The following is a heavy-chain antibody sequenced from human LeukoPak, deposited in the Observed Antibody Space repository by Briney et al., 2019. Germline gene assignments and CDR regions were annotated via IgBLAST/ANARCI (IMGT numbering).Heavy chain of an antibody. V-gene: IGHV4-31*03. CDR3: ARDGGNRNYYYYYYMDV. D-gene: IGHD1-14*01. CDR1: GGSISSGGYY. CDR2: IYYSGST. J-gene: IGHJ6*03. Sequence: PSETLSLTCTVSGGSISSGGYYWSWIRQHPGKGLEWIGNIYYSGSTYYNPSLKSRVTISVDTSKNQFSLKLSSVTAADTAVYYCARDGGNRNYYYYYYMDVWGKGTTVTVSS.